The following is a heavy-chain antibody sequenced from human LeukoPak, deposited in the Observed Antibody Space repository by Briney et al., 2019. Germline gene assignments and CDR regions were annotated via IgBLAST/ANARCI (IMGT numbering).Heavy chain of an antibody. D-gene: IGHD2-2*01. CDR3: ARGRRPRVVPAATRLYYFDY. CDR1: GYTFTSYD. Sequence: ASVKVSCKASGYTFTSYDINWVRQATGQGLEWMGWMNPNSGNTGYARKFQGRVTMTRNTSISTAYMELSSLRSEDTAVYYCARGRRPRVVPAATRLYYFDYWGQGTLVTVSS. J-gene: IGHJ4*02. CDR2: MNPNSGNT. V-gene: IGHV1-8*01.